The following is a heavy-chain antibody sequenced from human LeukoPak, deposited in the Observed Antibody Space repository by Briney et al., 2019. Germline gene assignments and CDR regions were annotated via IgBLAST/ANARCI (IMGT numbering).Heavy chain of an antibody. CDR1: GFCISDFA. D-gene: IGHD1-26*01. CDR2: IAYDGSNK. V-gene: IGHV3-30*04. J-gene: IGHJ4*02. Sequence: GRSLRLSCAASGFCISDFAMNWGRQAPGKGLEWVAFIAYDGSNKYYGDSVKGRFTISRDTSKNTLYLQMDSLRADDPAVYYCAREGKYSDIWYPLDYRGQGTLVTVSS. CDR3: AREGKYSDIWYPLDY.